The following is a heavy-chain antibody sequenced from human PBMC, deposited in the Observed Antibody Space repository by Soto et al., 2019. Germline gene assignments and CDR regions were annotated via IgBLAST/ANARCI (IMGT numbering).Heavy chain of an antibody. J-gene: IGHJ4*02. CDR2: IYWDDSK. V-gene: IGHV2-5*02. CDR3: AHAYGGRSLY. D-gene: IGHD1-26*01. CDR1: GFSLTTDRVG. Sequence: QITLKESGPTLVKPTQTLTLTCTFSGFSLTTDRVGVAWIRQPPGEALEWLAVIYWDDSKTYRTSLESRLTITKDTSKNQVALTMTNMDSLDTATYYCAHAYGGRSLYWGQGTLVTVS.